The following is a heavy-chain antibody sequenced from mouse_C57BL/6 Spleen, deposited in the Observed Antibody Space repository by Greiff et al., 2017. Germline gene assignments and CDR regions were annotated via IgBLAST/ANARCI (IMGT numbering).Heavy chain of an antibody. Sequence: QVQLQQPGTELVKPGASVKLSCKASGYTFTSYWMHWVKQRPGQGLEWIGNINPSNGGTNYNEKFKSKATLTVDKSSSTAYMQLSSLTSEDSAVYYCARQGGFYDYDAAMDYWGQGTSVTVSS. D-gene: IGHD2-4*01. CDR3: ARQGGFYDYDAAMDY. CDR1: GYTFTSYW. V-gene: IGHV1-53*01. J-gene: IGHJ4*01. CDR2: INPSNGGT.